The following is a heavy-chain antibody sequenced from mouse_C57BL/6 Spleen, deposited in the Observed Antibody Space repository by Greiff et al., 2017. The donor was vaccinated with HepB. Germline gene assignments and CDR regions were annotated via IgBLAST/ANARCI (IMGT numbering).Heavy chain of an antibody. J-gene: IGHJ3*01. CDR3: ARGDYYGSSLFAY. D-gene: IGHD1-1*01. CDR1: GYTFTSYW. V-gene: IGHV1-7*01. Sequence: VQGVESGAELAKPGASVKLSCKASGYTFTSYWMHWVKQRPGQGLEWIGYINPSSGYTKYNQKFKDKATLTADKSSSTAYMQLSSLTYEDSAVYYCARGDYYGSSLFAYWGQGTLVTVSA. CDR2: INPSSGYT.